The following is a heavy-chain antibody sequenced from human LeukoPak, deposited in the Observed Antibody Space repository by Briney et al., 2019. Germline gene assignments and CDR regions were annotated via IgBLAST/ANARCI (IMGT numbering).Heavy chain of an antibody. CDR3: ARARPVGPLDDAFDI. D-gene: IGHD2-15*01. CDR1: GGSISSYY. Sequence: KPSETLSLTCTVSGGSISSYYWSWIRQPAGKGLEWIGRIYTSGSTNYNPSLKSRVTMSVDTPKNQFSLKLSSVTAADTAVYYCARARPVGPLDDAFDIWGQGTMVTVSP. CDR2: IYTSGST. V-gene: IGHV4-4*07. J-gene: IGHJ3*02.